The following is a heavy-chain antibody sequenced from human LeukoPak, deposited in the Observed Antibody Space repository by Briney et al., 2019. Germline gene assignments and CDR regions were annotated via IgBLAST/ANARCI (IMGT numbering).Heavy chain of an antibody. V-gene: IGHV3-53*01. CDR1: GFTVSSNY. J-gene: IGHJ4*02. Sequence: PGGSLRLSCAASGFTVSSNYMSWVRQAPGKGLEWVSVIYSGGSTYYADSVKGRFTISRDNSKNTLYLQMNSLRAEDTAVYYCIVADQANYFDYWGQGTLVTVSS. D-gene: IGHD6-19*01. CDR2: IYSGGST. CDR3: IVADQANYFDY.